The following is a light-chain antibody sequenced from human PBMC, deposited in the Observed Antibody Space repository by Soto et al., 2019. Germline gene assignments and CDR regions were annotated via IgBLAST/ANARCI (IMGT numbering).Light chain of an antibody. Sequence: SALTQPASVSGSPGQSITISCTGTSSDVGGYNYVSWYQQHPGKAPKLMIYEVSNRPSGVSNRFSGSKSGNTAPLTISGLQAEDEADYYCISYTGSSTSYVFGSGTKVTVL. CDR1: SSDVGGYNY. J-gene: IGLJ1*01. V-gene: IGLV2-14*01. CDR2: EVS. CDR3: ISYTGSSTSYV.